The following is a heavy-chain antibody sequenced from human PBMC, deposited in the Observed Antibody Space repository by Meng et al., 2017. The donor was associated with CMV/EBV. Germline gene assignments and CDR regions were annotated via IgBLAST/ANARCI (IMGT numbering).Heavy chain of an antibody. J-gene: IGHJ4*02. CDR2: ISSSSSYI. CDR1: GFTFSSYG. D-gene: IGHD6-13*01. V-gene: IGHV3-21*01. CDR3: ARDGRQQLAFDY. Sequence: GESLKIPCAASGFTFSSYGMNWVRQAPGKGLEWVSSISSSSSYIYYADSVKGRFTISRDNAKNSLYLQMNSLRAEDTAVYYCARDGRQQLAFDYWGQGTLVTVSS.